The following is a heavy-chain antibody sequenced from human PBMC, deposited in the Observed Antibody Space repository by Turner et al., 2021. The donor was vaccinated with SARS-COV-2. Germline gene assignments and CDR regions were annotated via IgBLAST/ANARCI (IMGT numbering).Heavy chain of an antibody. CDR2: IYYIGSA. D-gene: IGHD5-18*01. J-gene: IGHJ6*02. Sequence: QLQLQESGPGLVKPSETLSLTCTVSGGSIRSSSYYWGWIRQPPGKGLEWIGNIYYIGSAYYNPSLKSRVTISVDPSKNQFSLKLTSVTAADTAVYYCARLMDTAMDYYGTDVWGQGTTVTVSS. CDR1: GGSIRSSSYY. CDR3: ARLMDTAMDYYGTDV. V-gene: IGHV4-39*01.